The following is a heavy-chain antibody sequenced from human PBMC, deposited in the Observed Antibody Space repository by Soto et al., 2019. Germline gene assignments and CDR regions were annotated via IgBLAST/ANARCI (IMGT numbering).Heavy chain of an antibody. CDR3: AKDRERGYSYGFGY. J-gene: IGHJ4*02. Sequence: EVQLVESGGGLVQPGRSLRLSCAASGFTFDDYAMHWVRQAPGKGLEWVSGISWNSGSIGYADSVKGRFTISRDNAKNSLYLQMNSLRAEDTALYYCAKDRERGYSYGFGYWGQGTLVTVSS. CDR1: GFTFDDYA. D-gene: IGHD5-18*01. V-gene: IGHV3-9*01. CDR2: ISWNSGSI.